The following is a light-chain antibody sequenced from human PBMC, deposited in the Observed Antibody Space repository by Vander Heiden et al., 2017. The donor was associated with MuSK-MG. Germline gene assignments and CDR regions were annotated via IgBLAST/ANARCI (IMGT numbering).Light chain of an antibody. CDR2: RNN. CDR3: AAGDASRSDVV. Sequence: QSVLTQPPSASVAPGQRVTISCSGRSSHVGSNDVYRYHHLPATAPNLLIYRNNKRHSGVPDRFSGSKSGTTASVTTSGPRAEEEADYYCAAGDASRSDVVFGGGTKLTVL. J-gene: IGLJ2*01. V-gene: IGLV1-47*01. CDR1: SSHVGSND.